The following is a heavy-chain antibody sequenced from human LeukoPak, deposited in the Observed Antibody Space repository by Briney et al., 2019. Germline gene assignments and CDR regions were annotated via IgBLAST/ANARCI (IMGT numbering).Heavy chain of an antibody. D-gene: IGHD3-10*01. J-gene: IGHJ6*02. CDR3: ARNQQLGGHSYYYYGMDL. CDR2: ISGSGGST. V-gene: IGHV3-23*01. Sequence: GGSLRLSCAASGVTFSSDAMSWGREAPGKGVEWVSAISGSGGSTYYADSVKGRVTISRDNSKNTLYPQMNSVREDDTAIYNCARNQQLGGHSYYYYGMDLWGQGTTVTVSS. CDR1: GVTFSSDA.